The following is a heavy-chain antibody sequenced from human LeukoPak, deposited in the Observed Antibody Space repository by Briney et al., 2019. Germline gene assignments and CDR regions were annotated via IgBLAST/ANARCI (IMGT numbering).Heavy chain of an antibody. D-gene: IGHD6-13*01. CDR1: GYTFTGYY. Sequence: ASVKVSCKASGYTFTGYYVHGVRQAPGQGRQWMGYLNPKTGDTTYTQKLQCRVTMTRDTSICKAYMEQSGLRSDDTAVYYCAREGLYSSSSDFVYWGQGTLVTVSS. CDR2: LNPKTGDT. J-gene: IGHJ4*02. V-gene: IGHV1-2*02. CDR3: AREGLYSSSSDFVY.